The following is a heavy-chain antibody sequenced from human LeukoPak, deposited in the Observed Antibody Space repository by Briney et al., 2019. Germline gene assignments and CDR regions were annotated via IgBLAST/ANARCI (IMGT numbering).Heavy chain of an antibody. D-gene: IGHD2-2*03. J-gene: IGHJ4*02. V-gene: IGHV3-48*03. Sequence: GGSLRLSCAASGFTFSSFEMNWVRQAPGKGLEWVSYISSSGSSMFYADSVKGRFTITGDNAKDSLYLQMNSLRAEDTAVYYCARDLDSNWGQGTLVTVSS. CDR2: ISSSGSSM. CDR3: ARDLDSN. CDR1: GFTFSSFE.